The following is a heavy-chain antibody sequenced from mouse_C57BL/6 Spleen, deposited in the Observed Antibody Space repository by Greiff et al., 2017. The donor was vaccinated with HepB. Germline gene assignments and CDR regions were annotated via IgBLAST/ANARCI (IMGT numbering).Heavy chain of an antibody. CDR2: ISDGGSYT. CDR3: AREAMVPFAY. D-gene: IGHD2-2*01. Sequence: EVMLVESGGGLVKPGGSLKLSCAASGFTFSSYAMSWVRQTPEKRLEWVATISDGGSYTYYPDNVKGRFTISRDNAKNNLYLQMSHLKSEDTAMYYCAREAMVPFAYWGQGTLVTVSA. V-gene: IGHV5-4*01. J-gene: IGHJ3*01. CDR1: GFTFSSYA.